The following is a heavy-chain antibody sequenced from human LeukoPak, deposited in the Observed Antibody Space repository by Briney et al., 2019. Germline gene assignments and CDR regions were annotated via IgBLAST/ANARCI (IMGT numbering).Heavy chain of an antibody. CDR2: IYSGGST. CDR1: GFTVSSNY. J-gene: IGHJ4*02. V-gene: IGHV3-53*01. CDR3: ARDRGSYLDY. Sequence: PGGSLRLSCAASGFTVSSNYMSWVRQAPGKGLERVSVIYSGGSTYYADSVKGRFAISRDDSKNTLYLQMNSLRAEDTAVYYCARDRGSYLDYWGQGTLVTVSS. D-gene: IGHD3-16*01.